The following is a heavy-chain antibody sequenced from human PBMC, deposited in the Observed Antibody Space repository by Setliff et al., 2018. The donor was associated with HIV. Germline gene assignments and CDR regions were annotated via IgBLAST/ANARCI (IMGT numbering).Heavy chain of an antibody. Sequence: ASVKVSCKASGYTFTTYSLHWVRQAPGQSLEWMGWISPYNGDTRFAQSLQGRVTLTTDTSTNTAYMEMRTLRSDDTAVYYCVRGVTRDISGYYRDEYFQHWGQGTPVTAPQ. D-gene: IGHD3-22*01. J-gene: IGHJ1*01. CDR1: GYTFTTYS. CDR2: ISPYNGDT. V-gene: IGHV1-18*01. CDR3: VRGVTRDISGYYRDEYFQH.